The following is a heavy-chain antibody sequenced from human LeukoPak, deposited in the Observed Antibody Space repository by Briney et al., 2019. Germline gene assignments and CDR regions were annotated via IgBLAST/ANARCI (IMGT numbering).Heavy chain of an antibody. CDR1: GGTFSSYA. CDR3: ARGRDYGDYAWFDP. V-gene: IGHV1-69*13. CDR2: IIPIFGTA. J-gene: IGHJ5*02. D-gene: IGHD4-17*01. Sequence: GASVKVSCKASGGTFSSYAISWVRQAPGQGLEWMGGIIPIFGTANYAQKFQGRVTITADESTSTAYMELSSLRSEDTAVYYCARGRDYGDYAWFDPWGQGTLVTVSS.